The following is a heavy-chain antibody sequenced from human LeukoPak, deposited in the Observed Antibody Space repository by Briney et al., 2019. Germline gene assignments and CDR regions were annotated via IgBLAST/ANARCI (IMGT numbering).Heavy chain of an antibody. V-gene: IGHV4-4*09. J-gene: IGHJ4*02. CDR1: GAPISRFY. D-gene: IGHD6-19*01. Sequence: SETLSLICTTSGAPISRFYWSWVRQPPGKGLEWIGNIYNGVPTFFNPSLKSRVTLSVDTSKTQFSLQLASVTAADTDVYYCVQTTGWPGFDYWGQGILVTVSS. CDR2: IYNGVPT. CDR3: VQTTGWPGFDY.